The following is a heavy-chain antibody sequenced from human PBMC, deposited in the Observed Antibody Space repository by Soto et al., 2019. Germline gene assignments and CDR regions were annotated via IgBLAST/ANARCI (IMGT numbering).Heavy chain of an antibody. J-gene: IGHJ6*03. D-gene: IGHD3-16*01. CDR2: INPNSGGT. V-gene: IGHV1-2*02. CDR3: ATARRSTGGVYYYYMDV. CDR1: GYTFTGYY. Sequence: ASVKVSCKASGYTFTGYYMHWVRQAPGQGLEWMGWINPNSGGTNYAQKFQGRVTMTRNTSISTAYMELSTLRSEDTAVYYCATARRSTGGVYYYYMDVWGTGSTVTVSS.